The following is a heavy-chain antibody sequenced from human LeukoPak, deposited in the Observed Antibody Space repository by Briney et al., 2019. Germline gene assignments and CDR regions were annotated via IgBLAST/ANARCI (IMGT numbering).Heavy chain of an antibody. CDR2: ISGSGGST. CDR3: AKDQVRRMFLAARYTNWFDP. V-gene: IGHV3-23*01. CDR1: GFTFSSYA. D-gene: IGHD6-6*01. J-gene: IGHJ5*02. Sequence: GGSLRLSCAASGFTFSSYAMSWVRQAPGKGLEWVSAISGSGGSTYYADSVKGRFTISRDNSKNTLYLQMNSLRAEDTAVYYCAKDQVRRMFLAARYTNWFDPWGQGTLVTVSS.